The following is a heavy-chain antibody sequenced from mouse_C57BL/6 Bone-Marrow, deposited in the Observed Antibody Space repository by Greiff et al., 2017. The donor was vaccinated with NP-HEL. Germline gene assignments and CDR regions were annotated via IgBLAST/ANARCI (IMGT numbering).Heavy chain of an antibody. CDR1: GYTFTDYY. CDR2: IYPGSGNT. D-gene: IGHD1-1*01. Sequence: VQLQQSGAELVRPGASVKLSCKASGYTFTDYYINWVKQRPGQGLEWIARIYPGSGNTYYNEKFKGKATLTAEKSSSTAYMQLSSLTSEDSAVYFCARSFTTVVETEYFDVWGTGTTVTVSS. CDR3: ARSFTTVVETEYFDV. J-gene: IGHJ1*03. V-gene: IGHV1-76*01.